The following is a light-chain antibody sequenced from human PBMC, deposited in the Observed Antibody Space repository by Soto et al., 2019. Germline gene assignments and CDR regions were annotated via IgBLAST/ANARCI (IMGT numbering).Light chain of an antibody. CDR3: QQYGSSGT. Sequence: EIVLTQSPGTLSLSPGERATHSCRASQSVSNNYLAWYQQKPGQAPRLLIYGASNRATGIPDRFSGSGSGTDFTLTINRLEPEDFAVYYCQQYGSSGTFGQGTKVDIK. J-gene: IGKJ1*01. CDR1: QSVSNNY. V-gene: IGKV3-20*01. CDR2: GAS.